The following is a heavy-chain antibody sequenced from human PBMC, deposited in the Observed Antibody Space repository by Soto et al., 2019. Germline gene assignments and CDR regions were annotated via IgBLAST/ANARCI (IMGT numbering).Heavy chain of an antibody. CDR3: TTLSSTWPTGGDY. D-gene: IGHD6-13*01. Sequence: PGGSLRLSCVTSGLMFSDQWLSWVRQAPGKGLEWVANIKRDGSEKYYVDSVKGRFTISRDNADNSLYLQMNSLRADDTAVYYCTTLSSTWPTGGDYWGQGTLVTVSS. J-gene: IGHJ4*02. V-gene: IGHV3-7*03. CDR1: GLMFSDQW. CDR2: IKRDGSEK.